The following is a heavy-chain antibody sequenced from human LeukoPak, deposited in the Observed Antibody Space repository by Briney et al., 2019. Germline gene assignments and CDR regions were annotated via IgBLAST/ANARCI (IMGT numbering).Heavy chain of an antibody. D-gene: IGHD5-18*01. J-gene: IGHJ4*02. CDR3: ANDLGWIQLNLG. CDR1: GFTFSSYS. V-gene: IGHV3-21*04. Sequence: GGSLRLSCAASGFTFSSYSMNWVRQAPGKGLEWVSSISSSSSYIYYADSVKGRFTISRDNSKNTLYLQMNSLRAEDTAVYYCANDLGWIQLNLGRGQGTLVTVSS. CDR2: ISSSSSYI.